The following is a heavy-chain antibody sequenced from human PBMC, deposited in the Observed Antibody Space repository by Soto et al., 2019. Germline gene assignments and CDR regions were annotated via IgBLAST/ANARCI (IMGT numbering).Heavy chain of an antibody. J-gene: IGHJ6*02. V-gene: IGHV3-21*01. CDR1: GFTFSSYS. CDR3: ARDASRYYDFWSGPYSRDYYYYGMDV. D-gene: IGHD3-3*01. Sequence: GGSLRLSCAASGFTFSSYSMNWVRQAPGEGLEWVSSISSSSSYIYYADSVKGRFTISRDNAKNSLYLQMNSLRAEDTAVYYCARDASRYYDFWSGPYSRDYYYYGMDVWGQGTTVTVSS. CDR2: ISSSSSYI.